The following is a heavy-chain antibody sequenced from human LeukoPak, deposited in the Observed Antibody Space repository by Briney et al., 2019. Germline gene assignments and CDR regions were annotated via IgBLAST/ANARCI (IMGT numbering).Heavy chain of an antibody. Sequence: GGSLRLSCAASGFTFSSYWMSWVRQAPGKGLEWVSSISSSSSYIYYADSVKGRFTISRDNAKNSLYLQMNSLRAEDTAVYYCARDGRQDSSGYYYIYWGQGTLVTVSS. V-gene: IGHV3-21*01. J-gene: IGHJ4*02. CDR3: ARDGRQDSSGYYYIY. CDR2: ISSSSSYI. D-gene: IGHD3-22*01. CDR1: GFTFSSYW.